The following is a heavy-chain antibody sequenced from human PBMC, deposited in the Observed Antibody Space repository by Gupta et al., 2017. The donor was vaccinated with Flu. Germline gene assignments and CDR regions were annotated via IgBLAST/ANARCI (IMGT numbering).Heavy chain of an antibody. CDR1: GGSISSYY. CDR2: IYYSGST. V-gene: IGHV4-59*08. Sequence: QVQLQESGPGLVKPSETLSLTCTVSGGSISSYYWSWIRQPPGKGLEWIGYIYYSGSTNYNPSLKSRVTISVDTSKNQFSLKLSSVTAADTAVYYCARHWGDYYDSSGYPAYIDYWGQGTLVTVSS. CDR3: ARHWGDYYDSSGYPAYIDY. D-gene: IGHD3-22*01. J-gene: IGHJ4*02.